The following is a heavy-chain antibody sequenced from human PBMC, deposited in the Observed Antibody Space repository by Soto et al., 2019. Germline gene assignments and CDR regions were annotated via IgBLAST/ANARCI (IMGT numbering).Heavy chain of an antibody. J-gene: IGHJ6*03. D-gene: IGHD3-3*01. CDR2: IYYSGST. CDR3: ARLTYYDFWSGYYPAEGCYYYMDV. CDR1: GGSISSSSYY. Sequence: PSETLSLTCTVSGGSISSSSYYWGWIRQPPGKGLEWIGSIYYSGSTYYNPSLKSRVTISVDTSKNQFSLKLSPVTAADTAVYYCARLTYYDFWSGYYPAEGCYYYMDVWGKGTTVTVSS. V-gene: IGHV4-39*01.